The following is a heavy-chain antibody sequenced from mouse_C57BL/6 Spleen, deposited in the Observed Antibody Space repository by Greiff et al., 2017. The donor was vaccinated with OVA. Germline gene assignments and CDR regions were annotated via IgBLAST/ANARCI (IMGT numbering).Heavy chain of an antibody. V-gene: IGHV5-17*01. D-gene: IGHD2-4*01. CDR1: GFTFSDYG. CDR3: ARGGNDYFFDY. CDR2: ISSGSSTI. Sequence: EVKLVASGGGLVKPGGSLKLSCAASGFTFSDYGMHWVRQAPEKGLEWVAYISSGSSTIYYADTVKGRFTISRDNAKNTLFLQMTSLRSEDTAMYYCARGGNDYFFDYWGQGTTLTVSS. J-gene: IGHJ2*01.